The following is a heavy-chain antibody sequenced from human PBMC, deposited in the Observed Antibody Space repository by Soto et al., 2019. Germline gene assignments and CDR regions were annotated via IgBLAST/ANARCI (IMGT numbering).Heavy chain of an antibody. CDR2: ISAYNGNT. J-gene: IGHJ6*02. CDR1: GYTFTSYG. CDR3: ARVPAATIYYYYYGMDV. D-gene: IGHD2-2*01. Sequence: QVQLVQSGAEVKKPGASVKVSCKASGYTFTSYGISWVRQAPGQGLEWMGWISAYNGNTNYAQKLQGRVTMTTDTSTSTAYMELRSLRSDDTAVYYCARVPAATIYYYYYGMDVWCQGTTVTVSS. V-gene: IGHV1-18*01.